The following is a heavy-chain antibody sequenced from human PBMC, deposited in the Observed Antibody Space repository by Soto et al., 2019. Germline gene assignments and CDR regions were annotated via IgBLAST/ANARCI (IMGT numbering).Heavy chain of an antibody. J-gene: IGHJ5*02. CDR1: GFTFSNCA. CDR3: AREVGAPSGWLDP. CDR2: ISGGGGST. D-gene: IGHD1-26*01. Sequence: EVQLLESGGGLVQPGGSLRLSCAASGFTFSNCAMTWVRQAPGKGLEWVSAISGGGGSTHYTDSVKGRFTVSRDNSKNILYLQMDNLGDGDTALYYCAREVGAPSGWLDPWGQGTQVTVSS. V-gene: IGHV3-23*01.